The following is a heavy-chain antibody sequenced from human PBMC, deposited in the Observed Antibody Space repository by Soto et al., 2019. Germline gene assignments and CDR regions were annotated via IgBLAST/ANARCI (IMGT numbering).Heavy chain of an antibody. CDR1: GFNVNSDY. CDR2: IYSDGST. J-gene: IGHJ6*02. Sequence: EVQVVESGGDLVQPGGSLRLSCAASGFNVNSDYMNWVRQAPGKGLEWVSVIYSDGSTYYADSVKGRFSISRDNSKNMLNLEMSSLRAEDTAVYYCARDPGLRNGMCAWGQGTTVTVSS. CDR3: ARDPGLRNGMCA. V-gene: IGHV3-66*01.